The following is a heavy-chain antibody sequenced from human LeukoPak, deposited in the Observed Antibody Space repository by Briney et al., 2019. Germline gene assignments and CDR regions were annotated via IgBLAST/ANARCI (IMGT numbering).Heavy chain of an antibody. V-gene: IGHV3-33*01. D-gene: IGHD5-24*01. CDR3: ARPLRDGYNHWYFDL. J-gene: IGHJ2*01. CDR1: GFTFSSYG. Sequence: SGGSLRLSCAASGFTFSSYGMHWVRQAPGKGLEWMAVIWYDGSNKYYADSVKGRFTISRDNSKNTLYLQMNSLRAEDTAVYYCARPLRDGYNHWYFDLWGRGTLVTVSS. CDR2: IWYDGSNK.